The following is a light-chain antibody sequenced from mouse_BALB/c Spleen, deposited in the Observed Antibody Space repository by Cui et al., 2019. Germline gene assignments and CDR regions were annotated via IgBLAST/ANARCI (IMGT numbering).Light chain of an antibody. CDR1: QNIDRW. V-gene: IGKV12-98*01. Sequence: DIKMTQSPASKSASLGESVTITCMASQNIDRWLGWFQQKPGKSPQTLIYHATSLVDGVPSRFSGSGSGTKYSFTISSLESEDIGIYYCLQFDNSPYTFGGGTKLEMK. CDR3: LQFDNSPYT. J-gene: IGKJ2*01. CDR2: HAT.